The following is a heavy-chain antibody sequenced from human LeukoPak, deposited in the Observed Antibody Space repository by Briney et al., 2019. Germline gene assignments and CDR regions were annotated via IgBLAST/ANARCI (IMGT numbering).Heavy chain of an antibody. V-gene: IGHV3-33*08. CDR3: ASDYYDSSGSLDY. D-gene: IGHD3-22*01. Sequence: GGSLRLSCAASGFTFSSYGMHWVRQAPGKGLEWVAVIWYDGSNKYYADSVKGRFTISRDNSKNTLYLQMNSLRAEDTAVYYRASDYYDSSGSLDYWGQGTLVTVSS. CDR2: IWYDGSNK. J-gene: IGHJ4*02. CDR1: GFTFSSYG.